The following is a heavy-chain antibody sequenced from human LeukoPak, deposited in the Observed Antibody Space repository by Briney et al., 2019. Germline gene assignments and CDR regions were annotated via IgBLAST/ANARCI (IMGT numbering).Heavy chain of an antibody. CDR3: AKITSDIVVVVAADFDY. V-gene: IGHV3-23*01. D-gene: IGHD2-15*01. Sequence: GGSLRLSCAASGFTFSSYAMSWVRQAPGKGLEWVSAISGSGGSTYYADSVKGRLTISRDNSKNTLYLQMNSLRAEDTAVYYCAKITSDIVVVVAADFDYWGQGTLVTVSS. CDR2: ISGSGGST. CDR1: GFTFSSYA. J-gene: IGHJ4*02.